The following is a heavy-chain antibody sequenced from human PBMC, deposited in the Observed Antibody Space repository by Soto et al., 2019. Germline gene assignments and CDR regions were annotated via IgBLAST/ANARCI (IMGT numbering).Heavy chain of an antibody. D-gene: IGHD6-19*01. CDR1: GFTFNSYW. V-gene: IGHV3-7*05. CDR3: ARVIAVAGTPFDY. Sequence: EVQLVESGGGLVQPGGSLRLSCAASGFTFNSYWMSWVRQAPGKGLEWVANIKQDGSEKYYVDSVKGRFTISRDNAKNSLYLQMNSLRAEDTAVYYCARVIAVAGTPFDYWGQGTLVTVSS. CDR2: IKQDGSEK. J-gene: IGHJ4*02.